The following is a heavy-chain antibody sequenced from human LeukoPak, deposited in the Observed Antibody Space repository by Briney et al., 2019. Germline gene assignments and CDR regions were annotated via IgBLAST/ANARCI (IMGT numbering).Heavy chain of an antibody. J-gene: IGHJ6*03. CDR3: ARTYCGGDCRGYYYHYYMDV. D-gene: IGHD2-21*02. Sequence: PSETLPLTCTVSGGSISSGSYYWSWIRQPAGKGLEWIGRIYTSGSTNYNPSLKSRFTISVDRSKNQFSLKLSSVTAADTAVYYCARTYCGGDCRGYYYHYYMDVWGKGTTVTISS. CDR2: IYTSGST. CDR1: GGSISSGSYY. V-gene: IGHV4-61*02.